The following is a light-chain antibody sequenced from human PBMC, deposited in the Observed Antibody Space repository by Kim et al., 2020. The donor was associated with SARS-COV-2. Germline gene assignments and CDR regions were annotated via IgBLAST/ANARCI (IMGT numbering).Light chain of an antibody. V-gene: IGKV4-1*01. Sequence: DIVLTQSPDSLAVSLGERATINCKSSQNLFYRSDNKNYLAWYQQKPGQPPKVLFYWASTRGSGVTDRFSGSGSATDFTLTITSLQADDVAVYYCQQYYNSPWTFGQGTKVDIK. J-gene: IGKJ1*01. CDR2: WAS. CDR3: QQYYNSPWT. CDR1: QNLFYRSDNKNY.